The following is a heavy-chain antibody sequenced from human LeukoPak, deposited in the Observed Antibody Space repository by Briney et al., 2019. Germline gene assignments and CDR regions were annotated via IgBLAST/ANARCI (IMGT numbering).Heavy chain of an antibody. V-gene: IGHV3-30*18. CDR1: GFTFSSYG. Sequence: GGSLRLSCAASGFTFSSYGMHWVRQAPGKGLEWVAVISYDGSNKYYADSVKGRFTISRDNSKNTLYLQMNSLRAEDTAVYYLAKAPGYCSSNNPCYYYYGMDVWGQGTTVTVSS. CDR3: AKAPGYCSSNNPCYYYYGMDV. CDR2: ISYDGSNK. J-gene: IGHJ6*02. D-gene: IGHD2-2*01.